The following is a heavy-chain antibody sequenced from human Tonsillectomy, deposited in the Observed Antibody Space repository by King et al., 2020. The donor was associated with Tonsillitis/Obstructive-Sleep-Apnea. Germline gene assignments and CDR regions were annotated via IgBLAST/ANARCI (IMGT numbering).Heavy chain of an antibody. CDR2: IIPIFRTA. Sequence: QLVQSGAEVKKPGSSVKVSCKASGGTFSDYAISWLRQAPGQGLERMGGIIPIFRTANYAQKFQGRVTITADESTSTAYMELSSLRSEDTAVYYCARGDIVVVSAAMADNYYYYYMDVWGKGTTVTVSS. V-gene: IGHV1-69*12. CDR1: GGTFSDYA. CDR3: ARGDIVVVSAAMADNYYYYYMDV. J-gene: IGHJ6*03. D-gene: IGHD2-2*01.